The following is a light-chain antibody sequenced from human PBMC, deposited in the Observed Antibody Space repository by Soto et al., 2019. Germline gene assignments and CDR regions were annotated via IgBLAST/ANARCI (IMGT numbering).Light chain of an antibody. Sequence: QAVVTQPPSASASLGASVKLTCTLSSGHNSYAIAWHQQQPEKGPRYLMKLNSDGSHSKGDGIPDRFSGSSSGAERYLTISSLQSEDEADYYCQTWSTDIRLFGGGTQLTVL. CDR2: LNSDGSH. CDR1: SGHNSYA. V-gene: IGLV4-69*01. CDR3: QTWSTDIRL. J-gene: IGLJ3*02.